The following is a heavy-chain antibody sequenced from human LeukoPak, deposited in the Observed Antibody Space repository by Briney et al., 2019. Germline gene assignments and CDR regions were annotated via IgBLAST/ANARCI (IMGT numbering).Heavy chain of an antibody. CDR1: GFTFSSYG. CDR2: ISGSGGST. V-gene: IGHV3-64*01. D-gene: IGHD1-26*01. J-gene: IGHJ2*01. CDR3: ASGSGSYGYFDL. Sequence: GGSLRLSCAASGFTFSSYGMSWVRQAPGKGLEWVSAISGSGGSTYYANSVKGRFTISRDNSKNTLYLQMGSLRAEDMAVYYCASGSGSYGYFDLWGRGTLVTVSS.